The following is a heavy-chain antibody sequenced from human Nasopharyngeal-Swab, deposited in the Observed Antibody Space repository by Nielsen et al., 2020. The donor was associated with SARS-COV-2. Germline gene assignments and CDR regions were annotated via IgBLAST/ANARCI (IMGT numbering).Heavy chain of an antibody. Sequence: GESLKISCAASGFTFSSYSMNWVRQAPGKGLEWVSSISSSSSYIYYADSVKGRFTISSDNAKNSLYLQMNSLRAEDTAVYYCARGGYSYGSFDYWGQGTLVTVSS. D-gene: IGHD5-18*01. CDR2: ISSSSSYI. V-gene: IGHV3-21*01. CDR3: ARGGYSYGSFDY. CDR1: GFTFSSYS. J-gene: IGHJ4*02.